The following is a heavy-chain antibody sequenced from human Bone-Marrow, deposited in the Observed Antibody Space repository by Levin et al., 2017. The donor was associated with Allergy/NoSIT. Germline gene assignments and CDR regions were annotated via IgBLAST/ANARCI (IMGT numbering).Heavy chain of an antibody. CDR3: AREANPGGYFFDY. CDR1: GFTFSPSE. D-gene: IGHD3-22*01. J-gene: IGHJ4*02. V-gene: IGHV3-48*03. Sequence: LSLTCAASGFTFSPSEMIWVRQAPGKGLEWISYISSGGSTIYYADSVKGRFTISRDDAKNSLYLQMNSLRAEDTAVYYCAREANPGGYFFDYWGQGTLVTVSS. CDR2: ISSGGSTI.